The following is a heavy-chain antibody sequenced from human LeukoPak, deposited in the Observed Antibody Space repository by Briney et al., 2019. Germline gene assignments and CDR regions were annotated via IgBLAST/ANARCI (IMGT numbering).Heavy chain of an antibody. CDR3: AKDPTIFGVVMSAFDY. J-gene: IGHJ4*02. Sequence: GGSLRLSCTASGFTFSSYAMSWVRQAAGKGLEWVSAISGSGGSTYYADSVKGRFTISRDNSKNTLYLQMNSLRAEDTAVYYCAKDPTIFGVVMSAFDYWGQGTLVTVSS. CDR2: ISGSGGST. V-gene: IGHV3-23*01. D-gene: IGHD3-3*01. CDR1: GFTFSSYA.